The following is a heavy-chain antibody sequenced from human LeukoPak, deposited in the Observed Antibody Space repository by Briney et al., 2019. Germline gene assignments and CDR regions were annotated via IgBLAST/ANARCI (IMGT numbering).Heavy chain of an antibody. V-gene: IGHV5-51*01. CDR1: GFTFTNYW. Sequence: GESLKISCKGSGFTFTNYWIGWVRQMPGKGLEWMGIIYPGDSDTRYSPSFQGQVTISADKSISTAYLQWNSLKASDTAMYYCARTRGYYSGSGSFPGFDPWGQGTLVTVSS. J-gene: IGHJ5*02. CDR3: ARTRGYYSGSGSFPGFDP. CDR2: IYPGDSDT. D-gene: IGHD3-10*01.